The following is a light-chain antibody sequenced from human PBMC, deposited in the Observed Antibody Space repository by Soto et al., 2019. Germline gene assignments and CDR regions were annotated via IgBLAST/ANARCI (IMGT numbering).Light chain of an antibody. V-gene: IGLV2-8*01. Sequence: QSVLTQPPSASGSPGQSVTISCTGTSSDVGSHNYVSWYQQHPGKAPKLMIYEVTKRPSGVPDRFSGSKSGNTASLTVSGLQAEDEADYYCSSYAGTNNLVFGGGTKLTVL. CDR2: EVT. J-gene: IGLJ2*01. CDR3: SSYAGTNNLV. CDR1: SSDVGSHNY.